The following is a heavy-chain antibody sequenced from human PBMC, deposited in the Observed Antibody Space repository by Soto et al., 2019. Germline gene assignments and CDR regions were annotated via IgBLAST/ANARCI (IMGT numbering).Heavy chain of an antibody. CDR2: ISWNSGSI. J-gene: IGHJ4*02. D-gene: IGHD3-3*01. V-gene: IGHV3-9*01. CDR3: AKDFLFSGLLEYYDFWSGYYNSRLGRWGGVARSVGY. CDR1: GFTFDDYA. Sequence: GGSLRLSCAASGFTFDDYAMHWVRQAPGKGLEWVSGISWNSGSIGYADSVKGRFTISRDNAKNSLYLQMNSLRAEDTALYYCAKDFLFSGLLEYYDFWSGYYNSRLGRWGGVARSVGYWGQGTLVTVSS.